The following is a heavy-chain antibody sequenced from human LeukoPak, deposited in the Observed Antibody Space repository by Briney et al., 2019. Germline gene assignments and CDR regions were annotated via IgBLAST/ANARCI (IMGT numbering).Heavy chain of an antibody. CDR2: IIPIFGTA. J-gene: IGHJ5*02. V-gene: IGHV1-69*13. D-gene: IGHD3-22*01. CDR1: GGTFSGYA. Sequence: ASVKVSCKASGGTFSGYAISWMRQAPGQGLEWMGGIIPIFGTANYAQKFQGRVTITADESTSTAYMELSSLRSEDTAVYHCARDRVNYYDSSGYYSWFDPWGQGTLVTVSS. CDR3: ARDRVNYYDSSGYYSWFDP.